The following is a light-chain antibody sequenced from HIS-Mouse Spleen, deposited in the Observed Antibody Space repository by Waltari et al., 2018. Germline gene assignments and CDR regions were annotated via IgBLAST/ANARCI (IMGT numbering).Light chain of an antibody. V-gene: IGLV3-21*03. Sequence: SYVLTQPPSVSVAPGKTARITCGGNHIGSKSVHWYQQKPGKAPGLVVYDDSDRPSGIPERFSGSNSGNTATLTISRVEAGDEADYYCQVWDSSSDHVVFGGGTKLTVL. CDR3: QVWDSSSDHVV. CDR2: DDS. CDR1: HIGSKS. J-gene: IGLJ2*01.